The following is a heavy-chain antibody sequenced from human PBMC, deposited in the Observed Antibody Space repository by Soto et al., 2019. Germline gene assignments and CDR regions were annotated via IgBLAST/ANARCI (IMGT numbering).Heavy chain of an antibody. CDR1: GYTFTSYD. V-gene: IGHV1-8*01. CDR2: MNPNSGNT. J-gene: IGHJ5*02. Sequence: ASVKVSCKASGYTFTSYDINWVRQATGQGLEWMGWMNPNSGNTGYPQKFQGRVTMTRNTSISTAYMELSSLRFEDTAVYYCARSPPRVERNNYAGGWFAPWGQGTLVTVSS. D-gene: IGHD4-4*01. CDR3: ARSPPRVERNNYAGGWFAP.